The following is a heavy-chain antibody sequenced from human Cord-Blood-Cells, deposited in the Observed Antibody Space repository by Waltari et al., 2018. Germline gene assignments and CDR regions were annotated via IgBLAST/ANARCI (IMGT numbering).Heavy chain of an antibody. Sequence: QVQLQESGPGLVKPSETLSLTCTVSGGSISSYYWSWIRQPPGKGLEWIGYIYYSGSTNYHPSLKSRVTISVDTSKNQFSLKLSSVTAADTAVYYCARLRIYYFDYWGQGTLVTVSS. J-gene: IGHJ4*02. CDR3: ARLRIYYFDY. CDR2: IYYSGST. CDR1: GGSISSYY. D-gene: IGHD4-17*01. V-gene: IGHV4-59*01.